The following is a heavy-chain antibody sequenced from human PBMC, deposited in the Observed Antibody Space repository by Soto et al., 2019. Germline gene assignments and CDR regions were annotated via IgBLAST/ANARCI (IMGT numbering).Heavy chain of an antibody. CDR2: IYYSWNT. CDR1: GGSISSGYCY. CDR3: ARDPGYGMDV. Sequence: PSETLSLTCSVSGGSISSGYCYWSWIRQPPGKCLEWIGNIYYSWNTYYNPSLKSRLIISIDTSKNQFPLKVGSVTAEDTAVYYCARDPGYGMDVWGQGTTVTV. V-gene: IGHV4-30-4*01. J-gene: IGHJ6*02.